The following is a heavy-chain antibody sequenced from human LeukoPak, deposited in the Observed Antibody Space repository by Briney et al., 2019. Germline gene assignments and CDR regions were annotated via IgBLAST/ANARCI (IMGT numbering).Heavy chain of an antibody. CDR1: GYSFTSYW. Sequence: GESLKISCKGSGYSFTSYWIGWVRQMPGKGLEWMGIIYPGDSDTRYSPSFQGQVTISADKSISTAYLQWSSLKASDTVMYYCARSRAVAGPSDAFDIWGQGTMVTVSS. CDR2: IYPGDSDT. V-gene: IGHV5-51*01. CDR3: ARSRAVAGPSDAFDI. J-gene: IGHJ3*02. D-gene: IGHD6-19*01.